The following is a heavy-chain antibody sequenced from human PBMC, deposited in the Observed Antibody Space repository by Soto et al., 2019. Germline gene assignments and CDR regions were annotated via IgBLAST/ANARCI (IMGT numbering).Heavy chain of an antibody. CDR1: GYPSTDYF. V-gene: IGHV1-46*01. CDR3: ARELYSCGGDCPYYMDY. J-gene: IGHJ4*02. D-gene: IGHD2-21*02. Sequence: ASVKVSCKTSGYPSTDYFIHWVRRAPGQGLEWMGIISLYHHSTSYAQKFQGRLTVAADTSTTTVYMDLSSLTSEDSAVYWCARELYSCGGDCPYYMDYWGQGTLVTVSS. CDR2: ISLYHHST.